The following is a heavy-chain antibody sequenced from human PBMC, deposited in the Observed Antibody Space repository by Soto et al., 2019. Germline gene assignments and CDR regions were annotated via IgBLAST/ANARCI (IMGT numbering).Heavy chain of an antibody. J-gene: IGHJ4*02. CDR3: ARRDYERGHYFDY. CDR2: IYYSGTT. Sequence: QLQLQESGPGLVKPSETLSLTCIVTGGSISSSSYYWGWIRQPPGKGLEWIGNIYYSGTTYYNPSLKSRVTISVDTSKNQFSLKLTSVTAADTAVYYCARRDYERGHYFDYWGQGTLVTVSS. CDR1: GGSISSSSYY. V-gene: IGHV4-39*01. D-gene: IGHD3-22*01.